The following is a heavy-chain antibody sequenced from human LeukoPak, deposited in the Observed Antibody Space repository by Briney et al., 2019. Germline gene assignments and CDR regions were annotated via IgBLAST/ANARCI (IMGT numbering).Heavy chain of an antibody. V-gene: IGHV3-30*04. CDR2: IGSDGTKK. D-gene: IGHD5-12*01. J-gene: IGHJ4*02. CDR3: ARQMTPTRLFDS. CDR1: GFTFSDHP. Sequence: GGSLRLSCVASGFTFSDHPFHWVRQSPDKGLEWVALIGSDGTKKYYADSVQGRFTVSRENSKNTLFLQMNTLRADDTAVYFCARQMTPTRLFDSWGQGTLVTVSS.